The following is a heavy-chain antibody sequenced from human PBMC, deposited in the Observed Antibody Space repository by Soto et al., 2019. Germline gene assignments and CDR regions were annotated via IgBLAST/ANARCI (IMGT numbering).Heavy chain of an antibody. Sequence: ASETLSVTCTVSDGSISSGGYYWSWIRQHPGKGLEWIGYIYYSGSTYYNPSLKSRVTISVDTSKNQFSLKLSSVTAADTAVYYCARTGERWILGYYFDYWGQGTLVTVSS. D-gene: IGHD2-2*03. CDR3: ARTGERWILGYYFDY. CDR1: DGSISSGGYY. V-gene: IGHV4-31*03. J-gene: IGHJ4*02. CDR2: IYYSGST.